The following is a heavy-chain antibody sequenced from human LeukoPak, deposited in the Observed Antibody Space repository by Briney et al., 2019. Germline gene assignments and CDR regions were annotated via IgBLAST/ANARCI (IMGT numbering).Heavy chain of an antibody. CDR2: IYPGDSDT. J-gene: IGHJ4*02. D-gene: IGHD3-10*01. V-gene: IGHV5-51*01. CDR1: GYRFTSYW. Sequence: GESLKISCKGSGYRFTSYWIGWVCQMPGKGLEWMGIIYPGDSDTRYSPSFQGQVTISADKSISTAYLQWSSLKTSDTAMYYCARHAITLFDYWGQGTLVTVSS. CDR3: ARHAITLFDY.